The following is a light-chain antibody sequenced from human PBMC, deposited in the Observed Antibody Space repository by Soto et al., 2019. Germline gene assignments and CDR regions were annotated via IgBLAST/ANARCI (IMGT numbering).Light chain of an antibody. Sequence: QSALTQPRSVSGSPGQSVTISCTGTSSDVGDYKYVSWYRQHPGKAPKLIIYDVSERPSGVPDRFPGSKSGNTASLTISGLQAEDEADYYCCSYAGSYSYVFGTGTKLTVL. CDR1: SSDVGDYKY. CDR3: CSYAGSYSYV. J-gene: IGLJ1*01. V-gene: IGLV2-11*01. CDR2: DVS.